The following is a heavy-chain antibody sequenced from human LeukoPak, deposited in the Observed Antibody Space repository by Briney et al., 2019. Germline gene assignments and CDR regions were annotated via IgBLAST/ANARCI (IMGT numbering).Heavy chain of an antibody. Sequence: ASVKVSCTASGYTFTSYDINWVRQATGQGLEWMGWMNPNSGNTGYAQKFQGRVTMTRNTSIRTAHMELSNLRSEDTAVYYCARSPPNWGFDHWGQGTLVTVSS. J-gene: IGHJ4*02. V-gene: IGHV1-8*01. CDR1: GYTFTSYD. CDR2: MNPNSGNT. CDR3: ARSPPNWGFDH. D-gene: IGHD7-27*01.